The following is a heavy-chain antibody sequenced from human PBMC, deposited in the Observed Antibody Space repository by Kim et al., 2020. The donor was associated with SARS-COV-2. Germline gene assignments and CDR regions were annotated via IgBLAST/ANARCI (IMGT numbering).Heavy chain of an antibody. CDR3: ARELLWFLGGGMDV. D-gene: IGHD3-10*01. J-gene: IGHJ6*02. CDR2: TRNKANSYTT. Sequence: GGSLRLSCAASGFTFSDHYMDWVRQAPGKGLEWVGRTRNKANSYTTEYAASVKGRFTISRDDSKNSLYLQMNSLKTEDTAVYYCARELLWFLGGGMDVWGQGTTVTVSS. CDR1: GFTFSDHY. V-gene: IGHV3-72*01.